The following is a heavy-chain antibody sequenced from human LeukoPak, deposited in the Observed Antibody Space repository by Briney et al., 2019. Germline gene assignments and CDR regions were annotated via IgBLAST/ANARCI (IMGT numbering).Heavy chain of an antibody. CDR3: ARLGWTTVVNSLDY. Sequence: SETLSLTCTVSGGSISSYYWSWIRQPPGKGLEWIGYIYYSGSTNYNPSLKSRVTISVDTSKNQFSLKLSSVTAADTAVYYCARLGWTTVVNSLDYWGQGTLVTVSS. CDR2: IYYSGST. CDR1: GGSISSYY. V-gene: IGHV4-59*08. D-gene: IGHD4-23*01. J-gene: IGHJ4*02.